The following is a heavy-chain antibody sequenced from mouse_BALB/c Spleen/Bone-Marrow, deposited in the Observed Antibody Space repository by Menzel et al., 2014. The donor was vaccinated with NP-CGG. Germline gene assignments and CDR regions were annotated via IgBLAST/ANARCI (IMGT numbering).Heavy chain of an antibody. V-gene: IGHV4-1*02. CDR1: GFDFSRYW. Sequence: EVKVEESGGGLVQPGGSLKLSCAASGFDFSRYWMSWVRQAPGKGLEWIGEINPDSNTINYKPSLKDKFIISRDNAKNALYLQMRKVISEDTPFFFCTRLVYYGSFVYWGQGPLVTVSA. D-gene: IGHD1-2*01. J-gene: IGHJ3*01. CDR2: INPDSNTI. CDR3: TRLVYYGSFVY.